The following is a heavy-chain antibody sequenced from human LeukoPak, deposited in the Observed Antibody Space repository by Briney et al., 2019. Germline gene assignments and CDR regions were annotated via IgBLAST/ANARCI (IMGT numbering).Heavy chain of an antibody. CDR1: GFTVSNAW. Sequence: GGSLSLSCAASGFTVSNAWMSWVRQAPGKRLEWVGRIKSKTDGGTTDYAAPVKGRFTISRDDSKNTLYLQMNSLKTEDTAVYYCTRGRGLAAAGIVLYFDSWGQGHLVTVSS. J-gene: IGHJ4*02. V-gene: IGHV3-15*01. CDR2: IKSKTDGGTT. D-gene: IGHD6-13*01. CDR3: TRGRGLAAAGIVLYFDS.